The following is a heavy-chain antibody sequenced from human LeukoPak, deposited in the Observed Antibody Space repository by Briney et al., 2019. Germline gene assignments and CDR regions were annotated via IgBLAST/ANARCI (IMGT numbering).Heavy chain of an antibody. CDR2: ISWNSGSI. Sequence: GGSLRLSCAASGSTFDDYAMHWVRQAPGKGLEWVSGISWNSGSIGYADSVKGRFTISRDNSKNTLYLQMNSLRAEDTAVYYCAKKGIFGVVIIPVYYFDYWGQGTLVTVSS. J-gene: IGHJ4*02. D-gene: IGHD3-3*01. CDR3: AKKGIFGVVIIPVYYFDY. V-gene: IGHV3-9*01. CDR1: GSTFDDYA.